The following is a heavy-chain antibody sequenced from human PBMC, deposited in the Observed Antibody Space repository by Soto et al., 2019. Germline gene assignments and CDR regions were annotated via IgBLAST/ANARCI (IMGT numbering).Heavy chain of an antibody. D-gene: IGHD3-3*01. CDR2: ISGSDGKT. V-gene: IGHV3-23*01. CDR3: ARWSYLDY. J-gene: IGHJ4*02. Sequence: PCGSLRLSCAASGCSCGSYALSWVRQAPGKGLERVSTISGSDGKTFYADAVKGRFSISRDTSQNTLYLQMNSLRADHAAIYYCARWSYLDYWGQGTRVTVSS. CDR1: GCSCGSYA.